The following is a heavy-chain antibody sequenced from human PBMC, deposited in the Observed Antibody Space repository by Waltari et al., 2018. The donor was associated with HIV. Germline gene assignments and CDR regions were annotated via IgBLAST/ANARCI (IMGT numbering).Heavy chain of an antibody. CDR2: VDHRGTT. D-gene: IGHD2-15*01. CDR3: AGGRRVAASRRRVVRKAAFRLDP. J-gene: IGHJ5*02. Sequence: QVQLQQWGAGLLKPPETLSLTCAVYGSSLSGYYWTWIRQSPKKGLEWIGEVDHRGTTRNNPPPRGGVIISLDTAKQQFSRRLAARSAADTAVYLCAGGRRVAASRRRVVRKAAFRLDPWSQGDLITVSS. V-gene: IGHV4-34*02. CDR1: GSSLSGYY.